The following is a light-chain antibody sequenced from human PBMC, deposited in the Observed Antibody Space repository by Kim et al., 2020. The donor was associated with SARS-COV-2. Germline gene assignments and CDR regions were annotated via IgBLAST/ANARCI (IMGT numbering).Light chain of an antibody. CDR1: QDISNS. CDR2: DAF. Sequence: ASTGDRVTITCRASQDISNSLAWYQQKPGKTPELLIYDAFTLQSGVSPRFSGSRSGTDFTLTISSLQSEDFATYYCQQHYIYPLTFGGGTKVDIK. V-gene: IGKV1-8*01. CDR3: QQHYIYPLT. J-gene: IGKJ4*01.